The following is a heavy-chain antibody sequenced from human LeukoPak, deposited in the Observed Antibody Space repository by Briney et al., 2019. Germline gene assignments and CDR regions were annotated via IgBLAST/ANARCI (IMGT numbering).Heavy chain of an antibody. V-gene: IGHV4-34*01. Sequence: NPSETLSPTCAVYGGSFSGYYWSWIRQPPGKGLEWIGEINHSGSTNYNPSLKSRVTISVDTSKDQFSLKLSSVTAADTAVYYCARDYLPAAMYNWFDPWGQGTLVTVSS. CDR2: INHSGST. J-gene: IGHJ5*02. CDR3: ARDYLPAAMYNWFDP. D-gene: IGHD2-2*01. CDR1: GGSFSGYY.